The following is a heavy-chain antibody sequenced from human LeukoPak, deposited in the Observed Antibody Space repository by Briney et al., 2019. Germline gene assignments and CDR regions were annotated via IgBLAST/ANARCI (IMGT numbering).Heavy chain of an antibody. V-gene: IGHV1-18*01. Sequence: GASVKVSCKASGCTFTNYGISWVRQAPGQGLEWMGWISGYNGNTNYAQKSQGRVTMTTDTSTNAAHMELRSLRSDDTAVYYCARDCGYQCLFDYWGQGTLVTVSS. D-gene: IGHD5-12*01. CDR3: ARDCGYQCLFDY. CDR1: GCTFTNYG. J-gene: IGHJ4*02. CDR2: ISGYNGNT.